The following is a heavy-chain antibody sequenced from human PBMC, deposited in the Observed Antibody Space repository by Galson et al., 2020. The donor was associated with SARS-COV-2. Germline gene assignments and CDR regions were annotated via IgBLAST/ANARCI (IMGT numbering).Heavy chain of an antibody. CDR2: VYHSGSA. CDR3: ARGPLGVIPEATNFGY. D-gene: IGHD3-16*02. J-gene: IGHJ4*02. CDR1: DGSISAYY. Sequence: SETLSLTCSVSDGSISAYYWSWIRQSPGKGLEWIGYVYHSGSANYNPSFKSRVTMSADMSKNQFSLRLNSVTAADTAVYYCARGPLGVIPEATNFGYEDQGVLVAVSS. V-gene: IGHV4-59*01.